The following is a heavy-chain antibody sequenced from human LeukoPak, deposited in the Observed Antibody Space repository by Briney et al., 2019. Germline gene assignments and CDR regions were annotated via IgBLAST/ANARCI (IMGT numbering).Heavy chain of an antibody. J-gene: IGHJ4*02. CDR1: GGSISSPTHY. Sequence: ASETLSLPCTVSGGSISSPTHYWGWIRQPPGKELEWIGSIYYSGNTNYSPSLKSRVTISVDTSKNQFSLNLSSVTAADTAVYYCGRHPSMVTFGGAIDYWGQGTLVTVSS. CDR3: GRHPSMVTFGGAIDY. V-gene: IGHV4-39*01. D-gene: IGHD3-16*01. CDR2: IYYSGNT.